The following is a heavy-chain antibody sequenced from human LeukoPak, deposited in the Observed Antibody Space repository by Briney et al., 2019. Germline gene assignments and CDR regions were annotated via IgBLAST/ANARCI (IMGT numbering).Heavy chain of an antibody. CDR1: GFTFSSYA. CDR3: AKAGGLAAAGLYFDY. V-gene: IGHV3-23*01. CDR2: ISGSGGST. J-gene: IGHJ4*02. Sequence: GGSLRLSCAASGFTFSSYAMSWVCQAPGKGLEWVSAISGSGGSTYYADSVKGRFTISRDNSKNTLYLQMNSLRAEGTAVYYCAKAGGLAAAGLYFDYWGQGTLVTVSS. D-gene: IGHD6-13*01.